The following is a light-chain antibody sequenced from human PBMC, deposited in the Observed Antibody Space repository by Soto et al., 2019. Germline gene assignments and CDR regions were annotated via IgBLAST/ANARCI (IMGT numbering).Light chain of an antibody. Sequence: DVVMTESPLSLSVTLGQPASISCKSSQTLVHGDGNTYLHWFQQRPGQSPRRLIYYVSNRDSGVPDRFSGSGSGTDFTLKISRVEAEDVGLYFCLQGTHWPYTFGQGTRLEI. CDR2: YVS. J-gene: IGKJ2*01. V-gene: IGKV2-30*02. CDR1: QTLVHGDGNTY. CDR3: LQGTHWPYT.